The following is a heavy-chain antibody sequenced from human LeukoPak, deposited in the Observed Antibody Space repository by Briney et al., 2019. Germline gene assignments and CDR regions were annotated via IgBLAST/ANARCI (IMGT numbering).Heavy chain of an antibody. CDR1: GYTFTSYD. CDR3: ARGPGYSSGWYWFDP. Sequence: ASVQVPCKASGYTFTSYDINWGRQATGEGLEWMGGMNPNSGNTGYAQKFQGRVTMTRNTSISTAYMELSSLRSEDTAVYYCARGPGYSSGWYWFDPWGQGTLVTVSS. D-gene: IGHD6-19*01. V-gene: IGHV1-8*01. CDR2: MNPNSGNT. J-gene: IGHJ5*02.